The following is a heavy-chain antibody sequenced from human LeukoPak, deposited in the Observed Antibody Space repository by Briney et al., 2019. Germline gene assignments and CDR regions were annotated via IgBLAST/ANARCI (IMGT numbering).Heavy chain of an antibody. Sequence: SVKVSCKASGGTFSSYAISWVRQAPGQGLEWMGGIIPIFGTANYAQKFQGRVTITTDESTSTAYMELSSLRSEDTAVYYCARGYCSSTSCYTGGYYFDYWGQGTLVTVSS. V-gene: IGHV1-69*05. J-gene: IGHJ4*02. CDR2: IIPIFGTA. D-gene: IGHD2-2*02. CDR3: ARGYCSSTSCYTGGYYFDY. CDR1: GGTFSSYA.